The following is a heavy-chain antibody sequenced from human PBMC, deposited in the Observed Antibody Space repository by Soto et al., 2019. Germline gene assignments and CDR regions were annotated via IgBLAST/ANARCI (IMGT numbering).Heavy chain of an antibody. Sequence: PSETLSLTCAVYGGSFSGYYWSWIRQPPGKGLEWIGEINHSGSTNYNPSLKSRVTISVDTSKNQFSLKLSSVTAADTAVYYCARVFGIQLCLPKADAFDIWGQRTTVTVSS. CDR2: INHSGST. CDR3: ARVFGIQLCLPKADAFDI. V-gene: IGHV4-34*01. J-gene: IGHJ3*02. CDR1: GGSFSGYY. D-gene: IGHD5-18*01.